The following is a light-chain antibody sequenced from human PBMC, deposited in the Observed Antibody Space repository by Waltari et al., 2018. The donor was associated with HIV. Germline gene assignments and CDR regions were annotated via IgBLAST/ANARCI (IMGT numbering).Light chain of an antibody. CDR3: AAWDDSLNGVV. J-gene: IGLJ2*01. V-gene: IGLV1-36*01. Sequence: QSVLTQPPSVSEAPRQRVTIPWSGRSSNLGNNAVNWYQQLPGKPPKLPIYDDDLLASGVSDRFSGSKSGTSASLAISGLQSEDESDYYCAAWDDSLNGVVFGGGTKLTVL. CDR1: SSNLGNNA. CDR2: DDD.